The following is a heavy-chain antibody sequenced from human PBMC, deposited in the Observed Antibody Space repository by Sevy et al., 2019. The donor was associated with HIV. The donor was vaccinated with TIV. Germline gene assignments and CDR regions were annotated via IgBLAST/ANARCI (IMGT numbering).Heavy chain of an antibody. Sequence: GESLKISCKGPGYSFTSYWIGWVRQMPGKGLEWMGIIYPGDSDTRYSPSFQGQITISADKSISTAYLQWSSLKASDTAMYYCARLTWIQLWLAFDYWGQGTLVTVSS. D-gene: IGHD5-18*01. CDR1: GYSFTSYW. CDR2: IYPGDSDT. J-gene: IGHJ4*02. CDR3: ARLTWIQLWLAFDY. V-gene: IGHV5-51*01.